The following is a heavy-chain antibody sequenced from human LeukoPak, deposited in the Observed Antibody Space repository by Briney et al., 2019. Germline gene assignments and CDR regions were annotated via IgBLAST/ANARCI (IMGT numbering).Heavy chain of an antibody. CDR2: ISAYNGNT. CDR1: GYTFTSYG. Sequence: ASVKVSCKASGYTFTSYGISWVRQAPGQGLEWMGWISAYNGNTNYAQKLQGRVTMTTDTSTSTAYMELRSLRSDDTAVYYCARSMWNYYDSSGYGVYAFDIWGQGTMVTVSS. CDR3: ARSMWNYYDSSGYGVYAFDI. J-gene: IGHJ3*02. D-gene: IGHD3-22*01. V-gene: IGHV1-18*01.